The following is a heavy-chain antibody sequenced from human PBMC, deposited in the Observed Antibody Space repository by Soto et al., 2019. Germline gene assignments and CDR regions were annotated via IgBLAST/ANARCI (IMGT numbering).Heavy chain of an antibody. V-gene: IGHV3-7*01. CDR2: MKADGSET. Sequence: GGSLRLSCAASGFTFATYWMSWVRQDPGKGLEWVANMKADGSETYYVDSVKGRFTIARDNAKNTLYLQMNSLRAEDTAVYYCARDPKGGYYSNPLFDYWGQGTLVTVSS. D-gene: IGHD3-22*01. CDR1: GFTFATYW. J-gene: IGHJ4*02. CDR3: ARDPKGGYYSNPLFDY.